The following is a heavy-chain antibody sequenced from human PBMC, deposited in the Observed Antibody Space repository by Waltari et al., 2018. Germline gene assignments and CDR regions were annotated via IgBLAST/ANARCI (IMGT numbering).Heavy chain of an antibody. V-gene: IGHV1-2*02. CDR2: MNPNSGGT. D-gene: IGHD2-15*01. J-gene: IGHJ4*02. CDR1: GYTFIDHY. CDR3: ARDGGFDF. Sequence: QVQLVQSGTEVKTPGASVRVSCKASGYTFIDHYIHWVRQAPGQGLEWMGWMNPNSGGTNYAQKFQGRVTMTRDTSTSTAYMELTRMTSDDTAIYYCARDGGFDFWGQGSLVTVSS.